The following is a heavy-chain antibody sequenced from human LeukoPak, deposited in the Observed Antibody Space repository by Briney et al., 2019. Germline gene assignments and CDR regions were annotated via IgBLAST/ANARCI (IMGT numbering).Heavy chain of an antibody. D-gene: IGHD3-10*02. V-gene: IGHV3-23*01. J-gene: IGHJ6*04. CDR3: AELGITMIGGV. CDR2: IVTTGVST. Sequence: GGSLRLSCVASGFTFSSYAMSWVRQAPGKGLEWVSSIVTTGVSTYYADSVKGRFTISRDNAKNSLYLQMNSLRAEDTAVYYCAELGITMIGGVWGKGTTVTISS. CDR1: GFTFSSYA.